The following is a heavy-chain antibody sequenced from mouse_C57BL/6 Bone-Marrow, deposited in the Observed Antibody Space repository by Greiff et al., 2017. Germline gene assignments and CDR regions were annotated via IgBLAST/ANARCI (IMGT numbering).Heavy chain of an antibody. V-gene: IGHV2-6-1*01. D-gene: IGHD2-2*01. Sequence: VKLVESGPGLVAPSQSLSITCTVSGFSLTSYGVHWVRQPPGKGLAWLVVIWSDGSTTYTSALKSRLSISKDKSKSQVFLKMNSLQTDDTAMYYCARHGLRRGTYWYCDVWGTGTTVTVSS. J-gene: IGHJ1*03. CDR1: GFSLTSYG. CDR3: ARHGLRRGTYWYCDV. CDR2: IWSDGST.